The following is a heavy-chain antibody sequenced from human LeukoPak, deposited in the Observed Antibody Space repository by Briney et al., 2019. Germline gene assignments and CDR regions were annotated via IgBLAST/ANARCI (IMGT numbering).Heavy chain of an antibody. J-gene: IGHJ4*02. CDR2: IYPRDGST. CDR1: GYNFTSNY. V-gene: IGHV1-46*01. CDR3: ARDQEGFDY. Sequence: ASVKVSCKASGYNFTSNYIHWVRQAPGQGLERMGMIYPRDGSTSYAQRFQGRVTVTRDTSTSTVHMELSGLRSDDTAVYYCARDQEGFDYWGQGTLVTVSS.